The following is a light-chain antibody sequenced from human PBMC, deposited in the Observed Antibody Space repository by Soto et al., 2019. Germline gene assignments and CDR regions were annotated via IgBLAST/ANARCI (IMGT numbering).Light chain of an antibody. Sequence: EIVLAQSPGTLSLSPGERATLSCRASQSVSNNYLAWYQQKPGQAPRLLIYGASNRATGIPDRFSGSGSGTDFTLTISRLEPEDFAVYYGQQYSNWPPITFGQGTRLEIK. CDR3: QQYSNWPPIT. CDR1: QSVSNNY. CDR2: GAS. J-gene: IGKJ5*01. V-gene: IGKV3-20*01.